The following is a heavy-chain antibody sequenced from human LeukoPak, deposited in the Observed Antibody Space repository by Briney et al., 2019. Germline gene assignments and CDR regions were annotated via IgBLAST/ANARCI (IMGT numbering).Heavy chain of an antibody. Sequence: ASVKVSGKVSGTYTLIELSMHWVRQAPGKGLEWMGGFDPEDGETIYAQKFKGRVTMTEDTSTDTAYMDLSSLRSEDTAVYYCATLLGETHFFDYWGQGTLVTVSS. V-gene: IGHV1-24*01. CDR3: ATLLGETHFFDY. J-gene: IGHJ4*02. D-gene: IGHD1-26*01. CDR1: GTYTLIELS. CDR2: FDPEDGET.